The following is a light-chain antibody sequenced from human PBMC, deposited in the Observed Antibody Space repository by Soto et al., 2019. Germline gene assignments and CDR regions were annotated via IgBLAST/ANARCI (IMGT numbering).Light chain of an antibody. CDR3: QQFNSFPFT. CDR2: DAS. V-gene: IGKV1-13*02. CDR1: QGISSA. J-gene: IGKJ4*01. Sequence: AIQLTQSPSSLSASVGDRVTITCRASQGISSALAWYQQQPGKAPKVLIYDASSLESGVPSSFSGSGSGTDFTLTISSLQPEDFATYYCQQFNSFPFTFGGGTKVEIK.